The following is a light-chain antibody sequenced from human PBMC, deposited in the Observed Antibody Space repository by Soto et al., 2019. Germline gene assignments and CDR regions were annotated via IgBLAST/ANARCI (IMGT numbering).Light chain of an antibody. CDR2: NDS. CDR3: QVWDSVSDHRV. J-gene: IGLJ3*02. V-gene: IGLV3-21*02. Sequence: SYELTQPPSVSVAPGQTAWITCGGNNIGSEGVHWYQQKPGQAPVLVVFNDSDRPSGIPARFSGSKSGNTATLTISRVDVGDEADYYCQVWDSVSDHRVFGGGTQLTVL. CDR1: NIGSEG.